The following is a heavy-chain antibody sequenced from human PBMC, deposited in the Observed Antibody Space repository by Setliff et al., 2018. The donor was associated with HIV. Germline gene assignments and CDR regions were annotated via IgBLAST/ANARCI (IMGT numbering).Heavy chain of an antibody. CDR1: GFSFSNYW. CDR3: VQDNGRGDF. CDR2: INQDGSEK. Sequence: GGSLRLSCAASGFSFSNYWMNWVRQVPGEGLEWVANINQDGSEKKYVDSVTGRFTISRDNSKNTLYLQMNSLSGEDTAMYYCVQDNGRGDFWGQGTLVTVSS. D-gene: IGHD2-8*01. J-gene: IGHJ4*02. V-gene: IGHV3-7*01.